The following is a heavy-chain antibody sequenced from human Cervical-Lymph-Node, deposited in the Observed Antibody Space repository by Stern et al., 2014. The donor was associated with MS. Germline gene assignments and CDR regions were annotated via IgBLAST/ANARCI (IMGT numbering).Heavy chain of an antibody. Sequence: HVQLQESGPGLVKPSQTLSLTCAVSGGSISSAEYYWSWIRQSPGKGLEWIGYIHNSGTTYYNPSLKSRVTISVDTSKNQFSLKLRSVTAADTAVYYCSRDADGYSLVFGYWGRGTLVTVSS. CDR3: SRDADGYSLVFGY. V-gene: IGHV4-30-4*01. D-gene: IGHD5-24*01. CDR1: GGSISSAEYY. J-gene: IGHJ4*02. CDR2: IHNSGTT.